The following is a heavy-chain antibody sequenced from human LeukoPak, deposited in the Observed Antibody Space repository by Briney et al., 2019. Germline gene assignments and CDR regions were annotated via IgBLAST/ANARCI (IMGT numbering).Heavy chain of an antibody. D-gene: IGHD3-10*01. V-gene: IGHV3-23*01. CDR2: ISGSGGST. Sequence: PGGSLRLSCAASGFTFSSYAMSWVRQAPGKGLEWVSAISGSGGSTYYADSVKGRFTISRDNSKNTLYLQMNSLRAEDTAVYYCAKDLGSPDVLLWFGELSTIFDYWGQGTLVTVSS. J-gene: IGHJ4*02. CDR3: AKDLGSPDVLLWFGELSTIFDY. CDR1: GFTFSSYA.